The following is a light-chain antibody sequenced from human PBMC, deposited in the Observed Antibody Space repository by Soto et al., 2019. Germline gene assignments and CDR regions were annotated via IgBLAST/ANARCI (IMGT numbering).Light chain of an antibody. CDR3: QKYGSSPIN. CDR1: QSVSSTY. V-gene: IGKV3-20*01. CDR2: DAS. Sequence: EVVLTQSPGTLSLSPGERATLSCRASQSVSSTYVAWYQQKSGQAPRLLIYDASSRATGIPDRFSGSGSGRDFTLTISRLEPEDFAVYYCQKYGSSPINFGQGTRLEIK. J-gene: IGKJ5*01.